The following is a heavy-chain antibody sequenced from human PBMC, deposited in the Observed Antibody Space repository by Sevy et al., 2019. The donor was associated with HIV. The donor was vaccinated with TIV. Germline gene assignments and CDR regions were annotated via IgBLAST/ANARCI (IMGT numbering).Heavy chain of an antibody. J-gene: IGHJ4*02. V-gene: IGHV4-30-4*01. D-gene: IGHD4-4*01. CDR1: GGSISSGDYN. Sequence: SKTLSLTCTVSGGSISSGDYNWNWIRQPPGKGLEWIGYIYYSGLTYYNPSLKSRITLSVDTSENQFSLTLSSVTAADTAVYYCARSYSDYSNALAFDYWGQGTLVTVSS. CDR3: ARSYSDYSNALAFDY. CDR2: IYYSGLT.